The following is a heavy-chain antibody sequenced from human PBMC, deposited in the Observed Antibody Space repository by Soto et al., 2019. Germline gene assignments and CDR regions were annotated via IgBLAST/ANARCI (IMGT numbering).Heavy chain of an antibody. CDR1: GFTFSSYG. D-gene: IGHD2-2*01. Sequence: QVQLVESGGGVVQPGRSLKPSCAASGFTFSSYGMHWVRQAPGEGLEWVALISYDGSNKYYADSVKGRFTISRDYSKNTLYLQMNSLRAEDTAVYYCAKGPAIVLVPAAMNYYYGMDVWGQGTTVTVSS. CDR2: ISYDGSNK. CDR3: AKGPAIVLVPAAMNYYYGMDV. V-gene: IGHV3-30*18. J-gene: IGHJ6*02.